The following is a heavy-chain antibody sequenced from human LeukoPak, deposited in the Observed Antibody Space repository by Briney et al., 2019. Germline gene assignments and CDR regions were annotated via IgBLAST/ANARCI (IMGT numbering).Heavy chain of an antibody. Sequence: GGSLRLSCAASAFSLGTYYMSWVRQAPGKGLEWVANIKQDGSENHYVDSVKGRFTISRDNSKNSLYLQMSSLRAEDTAVYYCARDPRGSEYSHFDSWGQGTLVTVSS. CDR1: AFSLGTYY. CDR2: IKQDGSEN. J-gene: IGHJ4*02. CDR3: ARDPRGSEYSHFDS. V-gene: IGHV3-7*01. D-gene: IGHD3-10*01.